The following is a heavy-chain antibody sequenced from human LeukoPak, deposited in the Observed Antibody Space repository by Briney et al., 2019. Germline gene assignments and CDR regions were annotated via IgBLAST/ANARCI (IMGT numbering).Heavy chain of an antibody. CDR2: IDAGGGST. Sequence: GGSLRLSCAASGFTFSGSDKSWVRQAPGKGLEWVSAIDAGGGSTYYAEPVKGRFTISRDNSRNTLYLQINSLRAGDTAVYYCANNEARAMALCLNWGQGTLVIVSS. CDR1: GFTFSGSD. J-gene: IGHJ4*02. V-gene: IGHV3-23*01. D-gene: IGHD5-18*01. CDR3: ANNEARAMALCLN.